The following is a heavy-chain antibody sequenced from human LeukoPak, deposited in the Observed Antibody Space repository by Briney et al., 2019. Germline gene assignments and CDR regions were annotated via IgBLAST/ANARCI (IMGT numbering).Heavy chain of an antibody. J-gene: IGHJ4*02. D-gene: IGHD4/OR15-4a*01. CDR2: IYYSGST. Sequence: SETLSLTRTVSGGSISSGGYYWSWIRQHPGKGLEWIGYIYYSGSTYYNPSLKSRVTISVDTSKNQFSLRLSSVTAADTAVYYCARHRGEYGGNDFDYWGQGTLVTVSS. V-gene: IGHV4-31*03. CDR3: ARHRGEYGGNDFDY. CDR1: GGSISSGGYY.